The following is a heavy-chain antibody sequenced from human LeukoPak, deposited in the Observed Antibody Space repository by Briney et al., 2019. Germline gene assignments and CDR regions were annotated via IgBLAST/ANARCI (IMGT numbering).Heavy chain of an antibody. D-gene: IGHD5-24*01. V-gene: IGHV3-30*18. CDR3: AKHRSLAGYNDY. CDR1: GGSISSSS. J-gene: IGHJ4*02. Sequence: LSLTCTVSGGSISSSSYYWGWIRQPPGKGLEWVAVISYGGSNKYYADSVKGRFTISRDNSKNTLYLQMNSLRAEDTAVYYCAKHRSLAGYNDYWGQGTLVTVSS. CDR2: ISYGGSNK.